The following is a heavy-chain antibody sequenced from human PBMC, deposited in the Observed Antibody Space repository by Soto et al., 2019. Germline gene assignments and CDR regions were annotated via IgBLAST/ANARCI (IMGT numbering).Heavy chain of an antibody. Sequence: PSETLSLTCTVSGGSTSSDNYWSWIRQPPGKGLEWIGHIYYSGNTDYNPSLKSRLAISIDTSKNQFSLKLSSVTAADTAVYFCAREGGESSDGLYYFDSWGKGYLVT. CDR1: GGSTSSDNY. CDR2: IYYSGNT. V-gene: IGHV4-30-4*01. CDR3: AREGGESSDGLYYFDS. D-gene: IGHD3-16*01. J-gene: IGHJ4*02.